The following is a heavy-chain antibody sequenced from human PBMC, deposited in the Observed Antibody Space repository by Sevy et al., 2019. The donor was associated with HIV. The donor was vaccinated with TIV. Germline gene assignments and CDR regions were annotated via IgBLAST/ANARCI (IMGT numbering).Heavy chain of an antibody. V-gene: IGHV1-24*01. CDR1: GYTLTELS. CDR2: FDPEDGET. D-gene: IGHD6-6*01. J-gene: IGHJ6*02. Sequence: ASVKVSCKVSGYTLTELSMHWVRQAPGKGLEWMGSFDPEDGETIYAQKFQGRVTMTEDTSTDTAYMELSSLRSEDTAVYYCATIFFSQYSSSPRGYYYYGMDVWGQGTTVTVSS. CDR3: ATIFFSQYSSSPRGYYYYGMDV.